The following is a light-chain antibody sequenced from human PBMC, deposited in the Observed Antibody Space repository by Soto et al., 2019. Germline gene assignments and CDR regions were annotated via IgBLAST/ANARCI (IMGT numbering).Light chain of an antibody. Sequence: QSVLTQPPSVSGAPGQRVTISCTGSSSNIGAGYDVHWYQQIPGTAPKLLIYGNNNRPSGVPDRFSGSKSGTSASLAITGLQVEDEADYFCQSYDRVLVDNVVFGGGTKVTVL. CDR2: GNN. V-gene: IGLV1-40*01. CDR1: SSNIGAGYD. J-gene: IGLJ2*01. CDR3: QSYDRVLVDNVV.